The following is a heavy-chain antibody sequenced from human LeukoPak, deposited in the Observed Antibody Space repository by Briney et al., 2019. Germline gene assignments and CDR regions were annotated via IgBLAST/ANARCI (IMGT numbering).Heavy chain of an antibody. V-gene: IGHV1-8*02. CDR2: MNPNSGNT. Sequence: ASVKVSCKASGYTFTSYDINWVRQATGQGLEWMGWMNPNSGNTGYAQKFQGRVTMTTDTSTSTAYMELRSLRSDDTAVYYCVRDESIMITFWGQGTLVTVSS. J-gene: IGHJ4*02. CDR1: GYTFTSYD. CDR3: VRDESIMITF. D-gene: IGHD3-16*01.